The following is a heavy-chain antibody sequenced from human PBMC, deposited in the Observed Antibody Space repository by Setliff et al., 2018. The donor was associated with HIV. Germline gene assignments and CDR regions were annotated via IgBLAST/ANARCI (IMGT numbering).Heavy chain of an antibody. J-gene: IGHJ6*02. V-gene: IGHV4-34*01. Sequence: PSETLSLTCAVYGVSFSGYYWSWIRQPPGKGLEWIGEINHRGITNYSPSLKSRVTISVVTSKNQFSLKLRSVTAADTAVYYCARVVWMAAAGTIDYYYYGMDIWGQGTTVTVSS. D-gene: IGHD6-19*01. CDR2: INHRGIT. CDR1: GVSFSGYY. CDR3: ARVVWMAAAGTIDYYYYGMDI.